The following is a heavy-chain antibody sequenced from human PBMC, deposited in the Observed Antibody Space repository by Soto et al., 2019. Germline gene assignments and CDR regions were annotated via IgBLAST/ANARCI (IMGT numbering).Heavy chain of an antibody. CDR2: LYPDGRA. Sequence: PGGSLRLSCAASGFTVSSNYLTWVRQAPGKGLKWVSVLYPDGRAYYADSVKGRFTVSTDNAKNSLYLQMNSLRAEDTAVYYCAHLLYYYDSSGYSKTDYWGQGTLVTVSS. V-gene: IGHV3-53*01. CDR3: AHLLYYYDSSGYSKTDY. CDR1: GFTVSSNY. D-gene: IGHD3-22*01. J-gene: IGHJ4*02.